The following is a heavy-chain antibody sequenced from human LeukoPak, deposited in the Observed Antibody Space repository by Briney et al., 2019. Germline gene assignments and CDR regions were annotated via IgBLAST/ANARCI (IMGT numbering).Heavy chain of an antibody. J-gene: IGHJ4*02. CDR3: AKDRGAYRLFDY. V-gene: IGHV3-23*01. CDR2: IVGSGSST. Sequence: GGFLRLSCAASGFTFSSYAMNWVRQAPGKGLEWVSAIVGSGSSTHYADSLKGRFAISRDNSKSTLYLQMNSLRAEDTAVYYCAKDRGAYRLFDYWGQGTLVTVSS. CDR1: GFTFSSYA. D-gene: IGHD3-10*01.